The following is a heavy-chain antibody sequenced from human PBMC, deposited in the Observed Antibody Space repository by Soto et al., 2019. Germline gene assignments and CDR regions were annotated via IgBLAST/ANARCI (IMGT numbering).Heavy chain of an antibody. V-gene: IGHV1-8*01. CDR1: FTSYD. D-gene: IGHD6-19*01. Sequence: QVQLVQSGAEVKKPGASVKVSCTFTSYDINWVRQAAGQGLEWMAWMNPNSGDTRFAQQFQGRVTMTRDTSKFTAYMELSNLRSEDTAVYYCARGPGSSDWRFSYYYMDVWDQGITVTVSS. J-gene: IGHJ6*02. CDR2: MNPNSGDT. CDR3: ARGPGSSDWRFSYYYMDV.